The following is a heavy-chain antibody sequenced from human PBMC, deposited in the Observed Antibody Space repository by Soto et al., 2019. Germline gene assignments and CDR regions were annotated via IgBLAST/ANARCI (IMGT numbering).Heavy chain of an antibody. CDR2: IWYDGSNK. CDR3: ARVGSSWSEPSGMDV. V-gene: IGHV3-33*01. D-gene: IGHD6-13*01. J-gene: IGHJ6*02. CDR1: GFTFSSYG. Sequence: QVQLVESGGGVVQPGRSLRLSCAASGFTFSSYGMHWVRQAPGKGLEWVAVIWYDGSNKYYADSVKGRFTISRDNSKNTLYLQMNSLRAEDTAVYYCARVGSSWSEPSGMDVWGQGTTVTVSS.